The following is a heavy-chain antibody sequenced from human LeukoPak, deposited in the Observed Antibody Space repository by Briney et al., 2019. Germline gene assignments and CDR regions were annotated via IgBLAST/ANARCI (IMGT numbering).Heavy chain of an antibody. J-gene: IGHJ6*02. Sequence: TGGSLRLSCAASGFTFSSYAMSWVRQAPGKGLEWVSAISGSGGSTYYADSVKGRFTISRDNSKNKLYLQMNSLRAEDTAVYYCAKLSVTTVRNYYGMDVWGQGTTVTVSS. CDR2: ISGSGGST. CDR1: GFTFSSYA. D-gene: IGHD4-17*01. V-gene: IGHV3-23*01. CDR3: AKLSVTTVRNYYGMDV.